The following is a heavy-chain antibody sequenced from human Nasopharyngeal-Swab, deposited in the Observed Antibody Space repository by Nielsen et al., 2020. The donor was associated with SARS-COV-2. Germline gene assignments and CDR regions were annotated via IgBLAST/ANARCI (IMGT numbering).Heavy chain of an antibody. Sequence: WIRQPPGKGLEWIGSIYYSGSTYYNPSLKSRVTISVDTSKNQFSLKLSSVTAADTAVYYCARPNTPEGIVVVPAAIAFDIWGQGTMVTVSS. V-gene: IGHV4-39*01. CDR2: IYYSGST. CDR3: ARPNTPEGIVVVPAAIAFDI. D-gene: IGHD2-2*01. J-gene: IGHJ3*02.